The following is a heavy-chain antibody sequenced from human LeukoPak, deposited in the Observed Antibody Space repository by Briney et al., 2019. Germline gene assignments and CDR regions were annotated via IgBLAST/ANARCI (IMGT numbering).Heavy chain of an antibody. V-gene: IGHV3-30*02. D-gene: IGHD3-16*01. CDR1: GFTFSSYG. CDR2: IRYDTRNE. CDR3: ARDRLGAMLFFDS. Sequence: PGGSLRLSFAASGFTFSSYGMHWFRQAPGKGLEGVAFIRYDTRNEYYADSVKGRFTISRDNSKNTLYLQMNSLRAEDTALYYCARDRLGAMLFFDSWGQGTLVTVSS. J-gene: IGHJ4*02.